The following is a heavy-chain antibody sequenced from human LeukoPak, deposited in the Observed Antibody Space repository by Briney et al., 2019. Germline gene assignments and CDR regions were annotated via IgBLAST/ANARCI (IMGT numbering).Heavy chain of an antibody. J-gene: IGHJ3*02. CDR3: AKVSLNMVNDAFDI. CDR1: GFIFSSYG. V-gene: IGHV3-30*02. D-gene: IGHD4/OR15-4a*01. CDR2: IRYDGSRK. Sequence: GGALRLSCAASGFIFSSYGMHWVRQAPDKGLEWVAFIRYDGSRKYYADSVKGRFTISRDNSKNTLYLQMNGLRAEDTAMYYCAKVSLNMVNDAFDIWGQGTMVSVSS.